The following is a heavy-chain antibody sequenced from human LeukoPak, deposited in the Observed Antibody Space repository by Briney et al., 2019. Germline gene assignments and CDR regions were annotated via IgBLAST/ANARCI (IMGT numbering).Heavy chain of an antibody. CDR3: ARVDYGDDGYYYYYMDV. CDR2: INWNGGRT. V-gene: IGHV3-20*04. CDR1: GFTFDEYG. D-gene: IGHD4-17*01. J-gene: IGHJ6*03. Sequence: GGSLRLSCAASGFTFDEYGMSWVRQAPGKGLEWVSGINWNGGRTGYADSVKGRFTISRDNAKNSLYLQMNSLRAEDTAVYYCARVDYGDDGYYYYYMDVWGKGTTVTVSS.